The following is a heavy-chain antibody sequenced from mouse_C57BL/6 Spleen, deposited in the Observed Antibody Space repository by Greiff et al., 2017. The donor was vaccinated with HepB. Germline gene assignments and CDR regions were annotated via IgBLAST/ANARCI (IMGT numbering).Heavy chain of an antibody. Sequence: VQLQQSGPELVKPGASVKMSCKASGYTFTDYNMHWVKQSHGKSLEWIGYINPNNGGTSYNQKFKGKATLTVNKSSSTAYMELRSLTSEDSADYYCARNCGSSYNWYFDVWGTGTTVTVSS. D-gene: IGHD1-1*01. V-gene: IGHV1-22*01. J-gene: IGHJ1*03. CDR2: INPNNGGT. CDR1: GYTFTDYN. CDR3: ARNCGSSYNWYFDV.